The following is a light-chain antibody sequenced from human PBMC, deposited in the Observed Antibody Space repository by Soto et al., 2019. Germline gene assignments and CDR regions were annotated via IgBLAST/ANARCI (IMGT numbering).Light chain of an antibody. Sequence: DIQMTQSPSTLSASVGDRVTITCRASQSISSWLAWYQQKPGKAPKLLIYQASSLESGVPPRFSGSGSWTEFTLTISSLQPEDFATYYCQEYNSYSPYTFGQGTKLEIK. J-gene: IGKJ2*01. CDR1: QSISSW. V-gene: IGKV1-5*03. CDR3: QEYNSYSPYT. CDR2: QAS.